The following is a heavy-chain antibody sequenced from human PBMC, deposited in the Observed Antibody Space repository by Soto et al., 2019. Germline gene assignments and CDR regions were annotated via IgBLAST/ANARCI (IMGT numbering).Heavy chain of an antibody. V-gene: IGHV3-23*01. CDR2: IFGSGGGI. J-gene: IGHJ4*02. Sequence: PVGSLRLSCTASGFTFSKFAMTWVRQAPGKGLECVSGIFGSGGGIEYADSVKGRFTISRDNSKNTLYLQMTNLRADDTAVYYCAKDAVSGDGLWLMDHWGQGTQVTVSS. CDR3: AKDAVSGDGLWLMDH. CDR1: GFTFSKFA. D-gene: IGHD2-21*02.